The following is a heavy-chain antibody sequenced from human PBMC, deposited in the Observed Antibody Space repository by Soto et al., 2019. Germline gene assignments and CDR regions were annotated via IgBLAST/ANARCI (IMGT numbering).Heavy chain of an antibody. CDR3: ARDPSLFPYSSSWYPY. Sequence: ASVKVSCKASGYTFTIYGISCVLQAPVQGLEWMGWISAYNGNTNYAQKLQGRVTMTTDTSTSTAYMELRSLRSDDTAVYYCARDPSLFPYSSSWYPYWGQGTLVTVSS. J-gene: IGHJ4*02. CDR2: ISAYNGNT. D-gene: IGHD6-13*01. CDR1: GYTFTIYG. V-gene: IGHV1-18*04.